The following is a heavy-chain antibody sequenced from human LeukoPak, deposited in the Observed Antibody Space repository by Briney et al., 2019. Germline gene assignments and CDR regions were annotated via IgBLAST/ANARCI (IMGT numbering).Heavy chain of an antibody. CDR1: GGSFSGYY. D-gene: IGHD3-16*01. V-gene: IGHV4-34*01. Sequence: SETLSLTCAVYGGSFSGYYWSWIRQPPGKGLEWIGEINHSGSTNYNPSLKSRVTISVDTPKNQFSLKLSSVTAADTAVYYCARMGGWFDPWGQGTLVTVSS. CDR3: ARMGGWFDP. J-gene: IGHJ5*02. CDR2: INHSGST.